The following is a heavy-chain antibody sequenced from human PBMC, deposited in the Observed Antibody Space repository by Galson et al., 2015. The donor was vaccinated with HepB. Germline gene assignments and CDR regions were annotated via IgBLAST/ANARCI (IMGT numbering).Heavy chain of an antibody. V-gene: IGHV4-59*08. CDR1: GGSITGSY. J-gene: IGHJ4*02. CDR3: ARHEDSGMYLRLDY. D-gene: IGHD1-26*01. CDR2: MHYSGSN. Sequence: SETLSLTCTVSGGSITGSYWSWIRQAPGKRLEWIGFMHYSGSNNYNPSLKSRVTMSEDTSKNQFSLELSSVTAADTAVYYCARHEDSGMYLRLDYWGQGRLVTVSS.